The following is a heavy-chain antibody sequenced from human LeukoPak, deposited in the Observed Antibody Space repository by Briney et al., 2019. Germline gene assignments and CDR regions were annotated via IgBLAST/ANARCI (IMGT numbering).Heavy chain of an antibody. J-gene: IGHJ5*02. CDR2: IRYDGSNK. V-gene: IGHV3-30*02. D-gene: IGHD3-9*01. CDR1: GFTFGSYG. CDR3: AKVRASYDDWLLQFDP. Sequence: PGGSLRLSCAASGFTFGSYGMHWVRQAPGKGLEWVAFIRYDGSNKYYADSVKGRFTISRDNSKNTLYLQMNSLRAEDTAVYYCAKVRASYDDWLLQFDPWGQGTLVTVSS.